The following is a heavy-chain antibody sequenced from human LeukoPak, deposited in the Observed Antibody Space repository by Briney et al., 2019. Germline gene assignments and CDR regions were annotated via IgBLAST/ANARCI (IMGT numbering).Heavy chain of an antibody. Sequence: GGSLRLSCVVSGFTFNSYEMNWVRQATGKGLEWVSFISSGGSTKHYADSLKGRFTISRDNAKNSLYLQMNSLRVEDTAVYFCARRYCSSSSCLFDYWGQGTLVTVSS. CDR3: ARRYCSSSSCLFDY. J-gene: IGHJ4*02. V-gene: IGHV3-48*03. D-gene: IGHD2-2*01. CDR1: GFTFNSYE. CDR2: ISSGGSTK.